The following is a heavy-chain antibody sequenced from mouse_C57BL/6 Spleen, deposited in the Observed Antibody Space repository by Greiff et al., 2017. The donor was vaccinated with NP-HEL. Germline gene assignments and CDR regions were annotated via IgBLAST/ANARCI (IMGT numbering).Heavy chain of an antibody. Sequence: EVQVVESGPGLVKPSQSLSLTCSVTGYSITSGYYWNWIRQFPGNKLEWMGYISYDGSNNYNPSLKNRISITRDTSKNQFFLKLNSVTTEDTATYYCARGGWDGDYFDYWGQGTTLTVSS. V-gene: IGHV3-6*01. CDR1: GYSITSGYY. J-gene: IGHJ2*01. CDR3: ARGGWDGDYFDY. D-gene: IGHD4-1*01. CDR2: ISYDGSN.